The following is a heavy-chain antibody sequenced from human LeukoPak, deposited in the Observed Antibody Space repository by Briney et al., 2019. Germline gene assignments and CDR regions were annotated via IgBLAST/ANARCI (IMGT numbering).Heavy chain of an antibody. Sequence: ASVKVSCKASGYTFTGYYMHWVRQAPGQGLEWMGWINPNSGGTNCAQKFQGRVTMTRDTSISTAYMELSRLRSDDTAVYYCARVSRRGGSCYGYWGQGTLVTVSS. CDR3: ARVSRRGGSCYGY. D-gene: IGHD2-15*01. J-gene: IGHJ4*02. CDR2: INPNSGGT. CDR1: GYTFTGYY. V-gene: IGHV1-2*02.